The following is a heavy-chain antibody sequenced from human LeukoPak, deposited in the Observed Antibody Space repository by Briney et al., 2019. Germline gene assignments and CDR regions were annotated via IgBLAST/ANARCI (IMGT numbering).Heavy chain of an antibody. CDR1: GYTFTGYY. Sequence: GASVKVSCKASGYTFTGYYMHWVRQAPGQGLEWMGWINPNSGGTNYAQKFQGRVTMTRDTSISTAYMELSRLRSDDTAVYYCARVAVPYYYDSSGYLTYFDYWGQGTLVTVPS. D-gene: IGHD3-22*01. CDR2: INPNSGGT. CDR3: ARVAVPYYYDSSGYLTYFDY. J-gene: IGHJ4*02. V-gene: IGHV1-2*02.